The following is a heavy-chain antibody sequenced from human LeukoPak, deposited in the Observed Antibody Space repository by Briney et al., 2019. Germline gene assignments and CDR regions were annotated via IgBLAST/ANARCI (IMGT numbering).Heavy chain of an antibody. CDR2: INPNSGGT. CDR3: ARSSREQLVRWYFDL. J-gene: IGHJ2*01. Sequence: LGASVKVSCKASGYTFTGYYMHWVRQAPGQGLEWMGWINPNSGGTNYAQKFQGRVTMTRDTSISTAYMELSRLRSDDTAVYYCARSSREQLVRWYFDLWGRGTLVTVSS. D-gene: IGHD6-13*01. CDR1: GYTFTGYY. V-gene: IGHV1-2*03.